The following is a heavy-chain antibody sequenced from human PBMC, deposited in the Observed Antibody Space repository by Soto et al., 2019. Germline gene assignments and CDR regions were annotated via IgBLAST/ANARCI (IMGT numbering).Heavy chain of an antibody. CDR2: IYYSGST. Sequence: SETLSLTCTVSGGSISSYYWSWIRQPPGKGLEWIGYIYYSGSTNYNPSLKSRVTISVDTSKNQFSLKLSSVTAADTAVYYCARRGAVAGTRYYYGMDGWGQGTTVTFSS. CDR1: GGSISSYY. V-gene: IGHV4-59*01. D-gene: IGHD6-19*01. CDR3: ARRGAVAGTRYYYGMDG. J-gene: IGHJ6*02.